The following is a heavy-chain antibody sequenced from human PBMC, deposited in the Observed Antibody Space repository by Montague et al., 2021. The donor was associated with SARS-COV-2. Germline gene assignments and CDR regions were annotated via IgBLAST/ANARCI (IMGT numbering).Heavy chain of an antibody. CDR1: GDSMTSGSYF. J-gene: IGHJ6*02. CDR3: ARDRPESWRISPGLAGLFATVVHSASGMDV. D-gene: IGHD3-10*02. CDR2: IQTSGNS. Sequence: TLSLTCSVSGDSMTSGSYFWTWIRQPAGKGLEWIGHIQTSGNSNYNLSLRGRITMSTDTTRNQFSLGVRSVTAADTAVYYCARDRPESWRISPGLAGLFATVVHSASGMDVWGQGTTVTVSS. V-gene: IGHV4-61*09.